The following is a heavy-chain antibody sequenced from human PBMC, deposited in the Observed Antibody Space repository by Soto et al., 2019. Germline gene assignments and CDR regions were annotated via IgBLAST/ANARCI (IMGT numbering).Heavy chain of an antibody. CDR3: AREEYSSSSLDY. CDR1: GFTFSSYG. J-gene: IGHJ4*02. Sequence: GGSLRLSCASSGFTFSSYGMHLVRPAPGKGLEWVAVIWYDGSNKYYADSVKGRFTISRDNSKNTLYLQMNSLRAEDTAVYYCAREEYSSSSLDYWGQGTLVTV. D-gene: IGHD6-6*01. V-gene: IGHV3-33*01. CDR2: IWYDGSNK.